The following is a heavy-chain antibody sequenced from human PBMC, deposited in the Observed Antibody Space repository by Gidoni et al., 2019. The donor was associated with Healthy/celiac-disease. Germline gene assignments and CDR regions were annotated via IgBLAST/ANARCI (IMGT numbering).Heavy chain of an antibody. J-gene: IGHJ6*02. Sequence: QVQLQESGPGLVKPSETLSLTCTVSGGSISSYYWSWIRQPPWKGLEWIGYIYYSGSTNYNPSLKSRVTISVDTSKNQFSLKLSSVTAADTAVYYGARVDSSSSYYYYGMDVWGQGTTVTVAS. CDR3: ARVDSSSSYYYYGMDV. CDR2: IYYSGST. V-gene: IGHV4-59*01. CDR1: GGSISSYY. D-gene: IGHD6-6*01.